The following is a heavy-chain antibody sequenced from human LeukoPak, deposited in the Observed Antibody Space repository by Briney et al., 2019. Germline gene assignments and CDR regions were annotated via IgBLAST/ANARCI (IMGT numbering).Heavy chain of an antibody. Sequence: GGSLRLSCAASGFTFSSSWMYWVRQAPGKGLVWVSRINSDGSSTSYADSVKGRCSISRDNAKNTLYLQMNSLRAEDTAVYYCARCPVEVDSFDIWGQEGLWSPSL. CDR1: GFTFSSSW. CDR2: INSDGSST. J-gene: IGHJ3*02. CDR3: ARCPVEVDSFDI. V-gene: IGHV3-74*01. D-gene: IGHD2-2*01.